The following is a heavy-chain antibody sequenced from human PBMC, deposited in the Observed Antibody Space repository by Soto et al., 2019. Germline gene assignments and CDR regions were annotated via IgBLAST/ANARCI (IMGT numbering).Heavy chain of an antibody. J-gene: IGHJ4*02. CDR3: ARVYCRTTTCHVQAFDS. D-gene: IGHD2-2*01. CDR1: GFTFSSYE. Sequence: GGALRLSCAASGFTFSSYEMNWVRQAPGKTLEWVSYISSAGDSSYYADSVKSRFTISRDNAKNSLYLQMNSLRVEDTAVYYCARVYCRTTTCHVQAFDSWGQGXLVTVCS. CDR2: ISSAGDSS. V-gene: IGHV3-48*03.